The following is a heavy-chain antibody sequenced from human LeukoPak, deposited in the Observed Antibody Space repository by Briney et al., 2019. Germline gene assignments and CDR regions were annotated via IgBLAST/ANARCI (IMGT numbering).Heavy chain of an antibody. CDR2: IRSKANSYAT. CDR3: TRRTGYSSGWYVFG. CDR1: GFTFSGSA. J-gene: IGHJ4*02. V-gene: IGHV3-73*01. Sequence: GGSLRLSCAASGFTFSGSAMHWVRQASGKGLEWVGRIRSKANSYATAYAASVKGRFTISRDDSKNTAYLQMNSLKTEDTAVYYCTRRTGYSSGWYVFGWGQGTLVTVSS. D-gene: IGHD6-19*01.